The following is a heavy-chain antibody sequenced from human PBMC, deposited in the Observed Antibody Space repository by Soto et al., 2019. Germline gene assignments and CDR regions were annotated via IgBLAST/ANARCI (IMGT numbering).Heavy chain of an antibody. J-gene: IGHJ4*02. CDR1: GFSFTTDGMG. CDR2: IYWEDDK. CDR3: AHLYWAACGARCYFDD. D-gene: IGHD3-16*01. V-gene: IGHV2-5*02. Sequence: QITLKESGPTLVKPTQTLTLTCTFSGFSFTTDGMGVGWIRQPPGKALEWLALIYWEDDKRNSPTQKSRLTIHKNASRNRVVLTLTDMKPVDTATYYCAHLYWAACGARCYFDDWGQGTLVTVSS.